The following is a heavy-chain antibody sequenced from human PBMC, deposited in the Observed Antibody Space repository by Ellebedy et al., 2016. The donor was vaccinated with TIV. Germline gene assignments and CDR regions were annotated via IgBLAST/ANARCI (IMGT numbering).Heavy chain of an antibody. Sequence: GESLKISCKGSGYSFTSYWIGWVRQMPGKGLEWMGIIYPGDSDTRYSPSFQGQVTISADKSTTTAYLQWSSLKASDTAMYYCAGTTVTTVLIGASDIWGQGTMVTVS. D-gene: IGHD4-17*01. V-gene: IGHV5-51*01. CDR1: GYSFTSYW. CDR3: AGTTVTTVLIGASDI. J-gene: IGHJ3*02. CDR2: IYPGDSDT.